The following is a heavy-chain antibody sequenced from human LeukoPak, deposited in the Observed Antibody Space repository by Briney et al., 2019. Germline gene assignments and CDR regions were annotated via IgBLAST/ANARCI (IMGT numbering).Heavy chain of an antibody. V-gene: IGHV4-59*01. CDR3: ARAVRPQLGYCSGGSCYGAFDI. D-gene: IGHD2-15*01. J-gene: IGHJ3*02. Sequence: SETLSLTCTVSGGSISSYYWSWIRQPPGKGLEWIGYIYYSGSINYNPSLKSRVTISVDTSKNQFSLKLSSVTAADTAVYYCARAVRPQLGYCSGGSCYGAFDIWGQGTMVTVSS. CDR1: GGSISSYY. CDR2: IYYSGSI.